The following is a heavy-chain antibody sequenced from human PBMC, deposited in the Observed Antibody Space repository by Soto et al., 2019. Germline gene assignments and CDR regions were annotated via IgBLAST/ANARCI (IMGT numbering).Heavy chain of an antibody. CDR1: GFTFSGYS. Sequence: EVQLVESGGGLVKPGGSLRLSCAASGFTFSGYSMNWVRQAPGKGLECVSSISSSSSYIYYADSVRGRFTISRDNAKNSLYLQTNSLRAEDTAVYYCARERGIAAAGTAYYGMDVWGQGTTVTVSS. CDR2: ISSSSSYI. CDR3: ARERGIAAAGTAYYGMDV. D-gene: IGHD6-13*01. J-gene: IGHJ6*02. V-gene: IGHV3-21*01.